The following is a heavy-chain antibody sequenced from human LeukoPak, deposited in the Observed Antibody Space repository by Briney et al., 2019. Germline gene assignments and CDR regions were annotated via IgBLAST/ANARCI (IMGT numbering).Heavy chain of an antibody. D-gene: IGHD4-23*01. V-gene: IGHV3-33*01. CDR2: VRNDGFDA. CDR1: GLTFTNHG. CDR3: ARDRGKDYFGD. Sequence: GTSLSLSCVTSGLTFTNHGFHWLRQAAGKGLEWVAFVRNDGFDAYHSNSVKGRFSISRDDSRNTVYLQMNSLTAEDTALYYCARDRGKDYFGDWGQGTQVTVSS. J-gene: IGHJ4*02.